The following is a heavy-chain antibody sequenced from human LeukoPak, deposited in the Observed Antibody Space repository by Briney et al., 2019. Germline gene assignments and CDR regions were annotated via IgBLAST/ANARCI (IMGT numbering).Heavy chain of an antibody. D-gene: IGHD4-17*01. CDR3: ARSPVNTWWFDP. CDR1: GGSIISGSYY. J-gene: IGHJ5*02. V-gene: IGHV4-61*02. Sequence: SETLSLTCAVSGGSIISGSYYWNWIRQPAGKGLEWIGRIYASGSINYNPSLKSRVNISVDTAKNQFSLKLSSVTAADTAVYYCARSPVNTWWFDPWGQGTLVTVSS. CDR2: IYASGSI.